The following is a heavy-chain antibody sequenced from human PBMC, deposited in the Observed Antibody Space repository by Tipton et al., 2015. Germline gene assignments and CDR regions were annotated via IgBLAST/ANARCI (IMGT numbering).Heavy chain of an antibody. D-gene: IGHD3-22*01. Sequence: TLSLTCTVSGGSITSDTYYWGWIRQPPGKGLEWIGSIYYSGSAYYNPSLESRVTISVDTSKNHFSLKLSSVTAADTAVYYRATMAFYYDTTEINWGQGTLVTVSS. CDR3: ATMAFYYDTTEIN. V-gene: IGHV4-39*02. CDR1: GGSITSDTYY. J-gene: IGHJ4*02. CDR2: IYYSGSA.